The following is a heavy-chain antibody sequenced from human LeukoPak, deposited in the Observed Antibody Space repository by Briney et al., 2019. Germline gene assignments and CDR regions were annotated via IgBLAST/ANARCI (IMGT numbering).Heavy chain of an antibody. Sequence: PGGSLRLSCAASGFTFSSYAMSWVRQAPGKGLEWVSAISGSGGSTYYADSVKGRFTISRDNSKNTLYLQMNSLRAEDTAVYYCARDCGLKYSYGYLFDYWGQGTLVTVSS. CDR3: ARDCGLKYSYGYLFDY. CDR2: ISGSGGST. V-gene: IGHV3-23*01. D-gene: IGHD5-18*01. CDR1: GFTFSSYA. J-gene: IGHJ4*02.